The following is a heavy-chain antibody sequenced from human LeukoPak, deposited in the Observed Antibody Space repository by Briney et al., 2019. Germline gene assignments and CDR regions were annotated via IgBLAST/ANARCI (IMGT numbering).Heavy chain of an antibody. CDR2: IWYDGSNK. CDR3: ARDANFWSGYYMY. J-gene: IGHJ4*02. Sequence: PGGSLRLSCAASGFTFSSYGMHWVRQAPGKGLEWVAVIWYDGSNKYYADSVKGRFTISRDNSKNTLYLQMNSLRSEDTAVYYCARDANFWSGYYMYWGQGTLVTVSS. V-gene: IGHV3-33*01. D-gene: IGHD3-3*01. CDR1: GFTFSSYG.